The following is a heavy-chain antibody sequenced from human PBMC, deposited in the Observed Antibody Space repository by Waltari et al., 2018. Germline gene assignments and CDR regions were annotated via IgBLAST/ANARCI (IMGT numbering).Heavy chain of an antibody. CDR1: GGSISSSY. J-gene: IGHJ4*02. CDR3: ARDHYCSSTSCYYFDY. D-gene: IGHD2-2*01. CDR2: IYTSGST. V-gene: IGHV4-4*07. Sequence: QVQLQESGPGLVKPSETLSLTCTVPGGSISSSYWSWIRPPAGKGLEWIGRIYTSGSTNYNPSLKSRVTMSVDTSKNQFSLKLSSVTAADTAVYYCARDHYCSSTSCYYFDYWGQGTLVTVSS.